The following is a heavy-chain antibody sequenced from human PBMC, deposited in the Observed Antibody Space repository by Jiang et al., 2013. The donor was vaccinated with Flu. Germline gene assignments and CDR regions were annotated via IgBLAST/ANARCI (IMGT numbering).Heavy chain of an antibody. CDR2: IYYSGST. V-gene: IGHV4-31*01. J-gene: IGHJ6*02. Sequence: GPGLVKPSQTLSLTCTVSGGSISSGGYYWSWIRQHPGKGLEWIGYIYYSGSTYYNPSLKSLVTISVDTSKNQFSLKLSSVTAADTAVYYCARVPRNRSSGYLGLVGMDVWGQGTTVTVSS. CDR3: ARVPRNRSSGYLGLVGMDV. D-gene: IGHD3-22*01. CDR1: GGSISSGGYY.